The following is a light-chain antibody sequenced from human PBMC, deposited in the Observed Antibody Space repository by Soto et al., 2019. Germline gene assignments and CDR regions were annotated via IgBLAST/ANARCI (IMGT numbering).Light chain of an antibody. CDR3: QQRSNWPPLFT. J-gene: IGKJ3*01. CDR1: QSVSSY. CDR2: DAS. Sequence: EIVLTKYPATLSLSPGERATLSCRASQSVSSYLAWYQQKPGQAPRLLIYDASNRATGIPARFSGSGSGTDFTLTISSLEPEDFAVYYCQQRSNWPPLFTFGPGTKVDIK. V-gene: IGKV3-11*01.